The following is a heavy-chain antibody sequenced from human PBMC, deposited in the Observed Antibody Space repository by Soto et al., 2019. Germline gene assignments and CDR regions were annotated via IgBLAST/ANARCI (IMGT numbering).Heavy chain of an antibody. V-gene: IGHV4-59*01. CDR2: IYYSGST. CDR1: GGSISSYY. CDR3: ATYDYGAFDI. J-gene: IGHJ3*02. D-gene: IGHD4-17*01. Sequence: SETLSLTCTVSGGSISSYYWSWIRQPPGKGLEWIGYIYYSGSTNYNPSLKSRVTISVDTSKNQFSLKLSSVTAADTAVYYCATYDYGAFDIWGQGTMVTVSS.